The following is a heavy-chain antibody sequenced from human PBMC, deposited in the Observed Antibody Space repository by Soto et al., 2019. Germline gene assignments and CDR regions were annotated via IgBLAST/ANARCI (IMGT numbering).Heavy chain of an antibody. Sequence: EVQLVESGGGLVQPGGSLRLSYAASGFVFSMYWMHWVRQAPGKGLEWVSRISDDGSTIHYADSVKGRFSISRDNAQNILFLEMTALRDDDTAVYYCVRGPRPSSVGTGAFWGQGSPVTVSS. V-gene: IGHV3-74*01. CDR3: VRGPRPSSVGTGAF. J-gene: IGHJ4*02. D-gene: IGHD3-10*01. CDR1: GFVFSMYW. CDR2: ISDDGSTI.